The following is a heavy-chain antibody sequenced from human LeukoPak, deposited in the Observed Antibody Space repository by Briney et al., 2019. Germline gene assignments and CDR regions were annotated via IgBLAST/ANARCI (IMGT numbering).Heavy chain of an antibody. Sequence: PSETLSLTCSVSGGSISSYYWSWLRQPAGKGREWIGRIYASGSTNYNPSLKSRVTMSVDTSKNHFSLKLSSVTAADTAVYYCARDSYSSSWYFDYWGQGTLVTVSS. D-gene: IGHD6-13*01. CDR1: GGSISSYY. CDR2: IYASGST. V-gene: IGHV4-4*07. CDR3: ARDSYSSSWYFDY. J-gene: IGHJ4*02.